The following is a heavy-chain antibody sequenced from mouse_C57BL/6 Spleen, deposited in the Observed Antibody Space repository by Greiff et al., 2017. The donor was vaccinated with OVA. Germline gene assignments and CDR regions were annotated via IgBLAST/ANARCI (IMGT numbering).Heavy chain of an antibody. Sequence: VQVVESGAELARPGASVKMSCKASGYTFTSYSMHWVKQRPGQGLEWIGYINPSSGDTEYNPKFKGKATLTADTSSSTAYMQLSSLTSEDSAVYYCARGAVGYAMDYWGQGTSVTVSA. V-gene: IGHV1-4*01. D-gene: IGHD1-1*01. J-gene: IGHJ4*01. CDR1: GYTFTSYS. CDR2: INPSSGDT. CDR3: ARGAVGYAMDY.